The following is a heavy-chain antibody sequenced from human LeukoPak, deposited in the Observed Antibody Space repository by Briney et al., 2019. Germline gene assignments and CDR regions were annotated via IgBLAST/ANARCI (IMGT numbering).Heavy chain of an antibody. CDR1: GITLSNYG. CDR2: ISGSGGST. D-gene: IGHD2-2*03. CDR3: ARASWISTADAVC. J-gene: IGHJ4*02. Sequence: PGGSLRLSCAVSGITLSNYGMSWVRQAPGKGLEWVAGISGSGGSTNYADSVKGRFTISRDNRKNTLYLQMNSLRVEDTAIYYCARASWISTADAVCWGQGTQVTVSS. V-gene: IGHV3-23*01.